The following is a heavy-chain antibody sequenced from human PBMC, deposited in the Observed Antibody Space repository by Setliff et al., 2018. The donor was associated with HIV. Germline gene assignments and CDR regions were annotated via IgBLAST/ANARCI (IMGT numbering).Heavy chain of an antibody. J-gene: IGHJ4*02. D-gene: IGHD4-17*01. V-gene: IGHV1-2*06. CDR2: IYPNTGGT. CDR3: TRSTTAD. Sequence: ASVKVSCKASGYTFTEFYVHWVRQAPGEGLEWIGRIYPNTGGTNYAQKFQGRVTMTRDTSIRTAYMELRMLTSDDTAIYYCTRSTTADWGQGTMVTVSS. CDR1: GYTFTEFY.